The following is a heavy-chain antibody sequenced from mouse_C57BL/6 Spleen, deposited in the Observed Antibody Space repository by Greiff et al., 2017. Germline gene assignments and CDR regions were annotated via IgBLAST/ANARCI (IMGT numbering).Heavy chain of an antibody. V-gene: IGHV1-42*01. CDR2: INPSTGGT. CDR1: GYSFTGYY. J-gene: IGHJ4*01. D-gene: IGHD1-1*01. CDR3: ARHGSSPCALDY. Sequence: EVQLQQSGPELVKPGASVKISCKASGYSFTGYYMNWVKQSPEKSLEWIGEINPSTGGTTYNQKFKAKATLTVDKSSSTAYMQLKSLTSEDSAVYYCARHGSSPCALDYWGQGTSVTVSS.